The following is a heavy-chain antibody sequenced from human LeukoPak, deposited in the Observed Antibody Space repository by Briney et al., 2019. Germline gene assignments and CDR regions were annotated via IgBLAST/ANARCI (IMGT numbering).Heavy chain of an antibody. CDR3: ARGGYDFWSGYYPYFDY. CDR1: GYTFTSYA. Sequence: GASVKVSCKASGYTFTSYAMNWVRQAPGQGLEWMGWINTNTGNPTYAQGFTGRFVFSLDTSVSTAYLQISSLKAEDTAVYYCARGGYDFWSGYYPYFDYWGQGTLVTVSS. V-gene: IGHV7-4-1*02. J-gene: IGHJ4*02. D-gene: IGHD3-3*01. CDR2: INTNTGNP.